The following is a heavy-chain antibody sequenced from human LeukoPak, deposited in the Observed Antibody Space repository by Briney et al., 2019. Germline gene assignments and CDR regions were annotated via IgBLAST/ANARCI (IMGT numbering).Heavy chain of an antibody. J-gene: IGHJ4*02. D-gene: IGHD5-24*01. CDR2: ISGSGDAT. CDR1: GFIFSSYA. V-gene: IGHV3-23*01. CDR3: AKSDCTSDGCKLLNC. Sequence: GGSLRLSCAVSGFIFSSYAMSCVRQAPGKGLEWVSSISGSGDATKYADSVMGRFTISRDNSKNTLSLQMNSLRAEDTAVYYCAKSDCTSDGCKLLNCWGQGTLVTASS.